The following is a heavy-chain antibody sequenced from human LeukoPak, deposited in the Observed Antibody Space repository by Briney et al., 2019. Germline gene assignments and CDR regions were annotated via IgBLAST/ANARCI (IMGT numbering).Heavy chain of an antibody. V-gene: IGHV1-46*01. D-gene: IGHD4-11*01. CDR2: INPRGGST. Sequence: ASVKVPCKASGYTFTSYYMHWVRQAPGQGLEWTGIINPRGGSTSYAQKFQGRVTMTTDTSTSTVYMELSSLRSEDTAVYYCARDQSGYSNPEALEYWGQGTLVTVSS. J-gene: IGHJ4*02. CDR1: GYTFTSYY. CDR3: ARDQSGYSNPEALEY.